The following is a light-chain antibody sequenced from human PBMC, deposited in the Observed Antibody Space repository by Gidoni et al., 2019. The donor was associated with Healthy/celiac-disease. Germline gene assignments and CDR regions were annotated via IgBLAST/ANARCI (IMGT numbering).Light chain of an antibody. Sequence: IVFTQSPGTLSLSPGERATLSCRASKSVRSSYLAWYQQKPGQAPRLLIYRASSRATGTPDRFSGSGSGTDFTLSISRLEPENYAVYYCQQYGSLFGQGTKVEIK. J-gene: IGKJ1*01. CDR3: QQYGSL. CDR1: KSVRSSY. V-gene: IGKV3-20*01. CDR2: RAS.